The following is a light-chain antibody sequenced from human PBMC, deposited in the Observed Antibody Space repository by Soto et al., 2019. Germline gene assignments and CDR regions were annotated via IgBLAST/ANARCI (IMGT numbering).Light chain of an antibody. CDR1: SSDVGGYNY. CDR2: EVI. J-gene: IGLJ3*02. CDR3: SSHTTSSTVV. Sequence: QSVLTQPASVSESPGQSITISCTGTSSDVGGYNYVSWYQHHPGKAPKLMIYEVINRPSGVSNRFSGSKSGNTASLTISGLQAEDEAYYYCSSHTTSSTVVFGGGTQLTVL. V-gene: IGLV2-14*01.